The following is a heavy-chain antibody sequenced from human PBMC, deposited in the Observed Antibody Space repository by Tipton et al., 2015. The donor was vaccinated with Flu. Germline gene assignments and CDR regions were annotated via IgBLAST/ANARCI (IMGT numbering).Heavy chain of an antibody. D-gene: IGHD2-8*02. V-gene: IGHV4-39*07. CDR3: ARRDCVGGKCYSRVYDVFEN. CDR2: IYHSGST. CDR1: GGSISSSSHY. Sequence: TLSLTCTVSGGSISSSSHYWGWIRQPPGKGLEWIGSIYHSGSTYYNPSLKSRDTISVDTSKNQFSLKLGSVTAGDTAVYKCARRDCVGGKCYSRVYDVFENWGQG. J-gene: IGHJ3*02.